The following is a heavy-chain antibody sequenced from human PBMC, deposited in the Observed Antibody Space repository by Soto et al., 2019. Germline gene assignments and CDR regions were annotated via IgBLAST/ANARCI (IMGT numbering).Heavy chain of an antibody. Sequence: GASVKVSCKASGGTFSSYAMSWVRQAPGQGLEWMGGIIPIFGTANYAQKFQGRVTITADESTSTAYMELSSLRSEDTAVYYCARDERGQQLLYWGQGTLLTVSS. CDR1: GGTFSSYA. D-gene: IGHD6-13*01. CDR3: ARDERGQQLLY. J-gene: IGHJ4*02. V-gene: IGHV1-69*13. CDR2: IIPIFGTA.